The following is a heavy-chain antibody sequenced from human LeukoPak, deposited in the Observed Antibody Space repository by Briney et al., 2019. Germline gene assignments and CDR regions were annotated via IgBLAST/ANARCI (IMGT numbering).Heavy chain of an antibody. V-gene: IGHV4-38-2*02. CDR2: IYHSGST. CDR3: AKDRSITMIVVVIAKHAFDI. Sequence: ASETLSLTCTVSGYSISSGYYWGWIRQPPGKGLEWIGSIYHSGSTYYNPSLKSRVTISVDTSKNQFSLKLSSVTAADTAVYYCAKDRSITMIVVVIAKHAFDIWGQGTMVTVSS. CDR1: GYSISSGYY. D-gene: IGHD3-22*01. J-gene: IGHJ3*02.